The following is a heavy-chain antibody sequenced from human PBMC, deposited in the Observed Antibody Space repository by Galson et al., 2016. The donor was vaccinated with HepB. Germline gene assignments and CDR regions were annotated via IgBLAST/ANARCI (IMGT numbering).Heavy chain of an antibody. J-gene: IGHJ6*04. Sequence: SLRLSCAVSGFTVSSDYMSWVRQAPGKDLEWVSVIYSGGDTYYADSVKGRFTISRDNSKNTLYLQMSSLRTEDTAVYFCARDPGLRNSMGGWGKGTTVTVSS. D-gene: IGHD4-17*01. V-gene: IGHV3-66*02. CDR2: IYSGGDT. CDR1: GFTVSSDY. CDR3: ARDPGLRNSMGG.